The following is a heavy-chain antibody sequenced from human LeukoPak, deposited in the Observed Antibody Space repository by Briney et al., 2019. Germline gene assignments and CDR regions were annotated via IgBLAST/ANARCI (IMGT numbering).Heavy chain of an antibody. CDR3: ARKLRLGGNWFDP. CDR1: GGTFTSYA. D-gene: IGHD2-15*01. J-gene: IGHJ5*02. Sequence: ASVKVSCKTSGGTFTSYAITWVRQAPGQGLEWMGKIIPISGTTNYAQKFQSRVTFTADEFTSTAYMELSSLRSEDTALYYCARKLRLGGNWFDPWGQGTLVTVSS. CDR2: IIPISGTT. V-gene: IGHV1-69*15.